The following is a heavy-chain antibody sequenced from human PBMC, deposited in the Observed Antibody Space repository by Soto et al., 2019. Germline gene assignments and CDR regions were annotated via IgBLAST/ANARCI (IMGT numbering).Heavy chain of an antibody. D-gene: IGHD3-16*01. CDR1: GFTFSSYA. J-gene: IGHJ6*02. CDR3: ARERIRLYYYYGMDV. Sequence: GGSLRLSCAASGFTFSSYAMSWVRQAPGKGLEWVSAISASGGSTYYAESVKGRFTISRDNAKNSLYLQMNSLRAEDTAVYYCARERIRLYYYYGMDVWGQGTTVTVSS. V-gene: IGHV3-23*01. CDR2: ISASGGST.